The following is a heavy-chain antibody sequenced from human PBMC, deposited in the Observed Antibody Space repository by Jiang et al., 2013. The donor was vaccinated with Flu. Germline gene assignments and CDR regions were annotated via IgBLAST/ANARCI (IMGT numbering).Heavy chain of an antibody. CDR1: GGSVSSGTYY. CDR2: IYSSGST. CDR3: ARTFSSGWDLFDY. J-gene: IGHJ4*02. V-gene: IGHV4-61*01. Sequence: VKPSETLSLTCTVSGGSVSSGTYYWSWIRQPPGKGLEWIGYIYSSGSTYYNPSLKSRVTISADTSKNQFSLRLTSVTAADTALYYCARTFSSGWDLFDYWGQGTLVTVSS. D-gene: IGHD6-19*01.